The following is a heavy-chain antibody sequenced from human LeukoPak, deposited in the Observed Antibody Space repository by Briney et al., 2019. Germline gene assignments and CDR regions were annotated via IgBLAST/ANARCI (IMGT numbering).Heavy chain of an antibody. J-gene: IGHJ4*02. V-gene: IGHV4-59*08. CDR1: GGSISSYY. Sequence: PSETLSLTCTASGGSISSYYWSWIRQPPGKGLEWIGYIYYSGSTNYNPSLKSRVTISVDTSKNQFSLKLSSVTAADTAVYYCARWYGDYGWGKYYFDYWGQGTLVTVSS. CDR2: IYYSGST. D-gene: IGHD4-17*01. CDR3: ARWYGDYGWGKYYFDY.